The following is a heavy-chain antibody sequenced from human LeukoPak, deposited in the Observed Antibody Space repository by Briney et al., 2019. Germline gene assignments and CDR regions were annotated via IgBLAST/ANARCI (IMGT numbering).Heavy chain of an antibody. J-gene: IGHJ3*02. V-gene: IGHV3-21*01. CDR2: IDSSGGYM. D-gene: IGHD3-22*01. CDR1: GFTFNTYS. CDR3: ARGLCDSSGCDAFDI. Sequence: PGGSLRLSCEASGFTFNTYSMNWARQAPGKGLEWVSSIDSSGGYMFYADSVKGRFTISRENAKNSLYLQMNSLRAGDTSVYYCARGLCDSSGCDAFDIWGQGTMVTVSS.